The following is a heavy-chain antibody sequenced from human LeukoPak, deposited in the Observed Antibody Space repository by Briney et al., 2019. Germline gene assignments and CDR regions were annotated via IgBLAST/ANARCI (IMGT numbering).Heavy chain of an antibody. CDR3: ARDLEVVTAHMDV. CDR1: GYTFTGYY. D-gene: IGHD2-21*02. J-gene: IGHJ6*03. V-gene: IGHV1-2*02. CDR2: INPNSGGT. Sequence: GASVKVSCKASGYTFTGYYMHWGRQAPGQGLEWMGWINPNSGGTNYAQKFQGRVTMTRDTSISTAYMELSRLRSDDTAVYYCARDLEVVTAHMDVWGKGTTVTVSS.